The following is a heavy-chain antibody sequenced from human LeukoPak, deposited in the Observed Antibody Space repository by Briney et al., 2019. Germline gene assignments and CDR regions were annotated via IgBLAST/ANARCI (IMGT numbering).Heavy chain of an antibody. Sequence: PSETLSLTCSVSGGSIRSYHWSWIRQSPGKGLEWIGYISYSGNTNYNPSLESRVTISVDTSKNQFFLILSSVIAPDTAVYYCARHGGGAYGLDYWGQGTLVTVSS. D-gene: IGHD5-12*01. CDR1: GGSIRSYH. CDR3: ARHGGGAYGLDY. V-gene: IGHV4-59*08. J-gene: IGHJ4*02. CDR2: ISYSGNT.